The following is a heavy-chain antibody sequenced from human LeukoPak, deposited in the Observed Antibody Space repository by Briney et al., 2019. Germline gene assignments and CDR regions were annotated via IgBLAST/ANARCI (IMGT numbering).Heavy chain of an antibody. CDR2: ISYDGTNK. D-gene: IGHD3-22*01. CDR1: GLTFRSYG. CDR3: AKGGIVVVINGYFQH. V-gene: IGHV3-30*18. Sequence: PGGSLRLSCAASGLTFRSYGMHWVRQAPGKGLDWVAVISYDGTNKYYADSVKGRFTISRDNSKNTLYLQMNSLRAEDTAVYYCAKGGIVVVINGYFQHWGQGTLVTVSS. J-gene: IGHJ1*01.